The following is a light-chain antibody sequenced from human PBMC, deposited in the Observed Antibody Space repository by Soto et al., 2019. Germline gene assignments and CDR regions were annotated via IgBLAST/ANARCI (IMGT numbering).Light chain of an antibody. J-gene: IGLJ2*01. Sequence: QSALTQPASVSGSPGQSITISCTGTSSDVGGYKYVSWYQQNPGKAPKLMIYEVSNRPSGVSNRFSGSKSGNTASLTISGLQAEDEADYYCNAYRSSSSPYVGFGGGTKLTVL. CDR2: EVS. CDR3: NAYRSSSSPYVG. CDR1: SSDVGGYKY. V-gene: IGLV2-14*01.